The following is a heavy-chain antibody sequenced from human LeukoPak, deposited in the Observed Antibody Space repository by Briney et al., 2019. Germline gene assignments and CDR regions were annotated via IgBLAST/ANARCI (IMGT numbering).Heavy chain of an antibody. CDR2: INPNSGGT. D-gene: IGHD3-10*01. CDR3: ARGQGHGSGSYTAFDI. J-gene: IGHJ3*02. Sequence: ASVKVSCKASGYTFTGYYMHWVRQAPGQGLEWMGWINPNSGGTNYAQKFQGRVTMTRDTSISTAYMELSRLRSDDTAVYYCARGQGHGSGSYTAFDIWGQGTMVTVSS. CDR1: GYTFTGYY. V-gene: IGHV1-2*02.